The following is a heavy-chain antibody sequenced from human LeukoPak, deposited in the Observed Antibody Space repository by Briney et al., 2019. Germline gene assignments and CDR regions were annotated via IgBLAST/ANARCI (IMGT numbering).Heavy chain of an antibody. J-gene: IGHJ4*02. CDR3: ARAGLPAAIDY. CDR2: INSDGSST. V-gene: IGHV3-74*01. CDR1: GFTFSSYW. Sequence: PGGSLRLSCAASGFTFSSYWMHWVRQAPGKGLVWVSRINSDGSSTSYADSVKGRFTISRDNAKNTLYLQMNSQRAEDTAVYYCARAGLPAAIDYWGQGTLVTVSS. D-gene: IGHD2-2*01.